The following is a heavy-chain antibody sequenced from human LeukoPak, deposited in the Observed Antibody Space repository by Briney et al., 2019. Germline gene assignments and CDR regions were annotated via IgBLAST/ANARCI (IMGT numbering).Heavy chain of an antibody. Sequence: SETLSLTCTVPGGSISSGDYYWSWIRQPPGKGLRWIGHIYYSGSTYYNPSLKSRITISLDTSKNQFPLRLSSVTAADTAVYYCARVPGESSGYPYFDYWGQGTLVTVSS. CDR1: GGSISSGDYY. V-gene: IGHV4-30-4*08. CDR2: IYYSGST. CDR3: ARVPGESSGYPYFDY. D-gene: IGHD3-22*01. J-gene: IGHJ4*02.